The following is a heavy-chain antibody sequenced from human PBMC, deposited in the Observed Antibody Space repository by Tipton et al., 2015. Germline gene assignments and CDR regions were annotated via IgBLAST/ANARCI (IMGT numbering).Heavy chain of an antibody. Sequence: TLSLTCTVSGGSISSSSYYWGWIRQPPGKGLEWIGTIYYSGSTYYNPSLKSRVTISVDTSKNQFSLKLSSVTAADTAVYYCARRRVVAATLDAFDIWGQGTMVTVSS. CDR1: GGSISSSSYY. D-gene: IGHD2-15*01. V-gene: IGHV4-39*01. J-gene: IGHJ3*02. CDR3: ARRRVVAATLDAFDI. CDR2: IYYSGST.